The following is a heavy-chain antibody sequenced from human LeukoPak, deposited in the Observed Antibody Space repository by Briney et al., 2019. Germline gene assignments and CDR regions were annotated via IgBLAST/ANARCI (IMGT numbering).Heavy chain of an antibody. CDR2: IHSDGSVT. CDR1: GFTFSSYW. CDR3: ARGHYDYYGSGSYYADY. Sequence: GGSLRLSCAASGFTFSSYWMHWVRQAPGKGLVWVSRIHSDGSVTRYADSVKGRFTISRDNAKNTLFLQMNSLRAEDTAVYYCARGHYDYYGSGSYYADYWGQGTLVTVSS. V-gene: IGHV3-74*01. D-gene: IGHD3-10*01. J-gene: IGHJ4*02.